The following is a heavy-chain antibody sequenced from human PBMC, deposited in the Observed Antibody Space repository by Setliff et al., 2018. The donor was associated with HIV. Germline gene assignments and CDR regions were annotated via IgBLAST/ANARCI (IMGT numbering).Heavy chain of an antibody. Sequence: PSQTLSLTCAISGDSVSSNSAAWNWIRQSPSRGLEWLGRTYYKSKWYNDYAVSVKSRITINPDTSKNQFSLQLSSVTPEDTAVYYCASGAVAATSHYYYYYMDVWGKGTTGTVS. CDR2: TYYKSKWYN. CDR1: GDSVSSNSAA. D-gene: IGHD6-19*01. V-gene: IGHV6-1*01. CDR3: ASGAVAATSHYYYYYMDV. J-gene: IGHJ6*03.